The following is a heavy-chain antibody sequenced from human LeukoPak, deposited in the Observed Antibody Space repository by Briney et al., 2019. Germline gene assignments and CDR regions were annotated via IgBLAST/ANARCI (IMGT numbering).Heavy chain of an antibody. J-gene: IGHJ6*03. V-gene: IGHV4-59*08. D-gene: IGHD3-16*02. CDR2: IYVTGT. CDR1: GGSLGTYY. Sequence: SETLSLTCTVSGGSLGTYYWSWVRQSPGTGLEWIGYIYVTGTRYNPSLQSRVTISVDRSRNQFFLKMTSVTAADTAVYYCARHIGGGIEDMDVWGRGTKVTVSS. CDR3: ARHIGGGIEDMDV.